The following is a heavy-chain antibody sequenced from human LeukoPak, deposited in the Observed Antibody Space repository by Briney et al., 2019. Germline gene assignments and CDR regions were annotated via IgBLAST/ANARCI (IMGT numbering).Heavy chain of an antibody. J-gene: IGHJ4*02. CDR3: ARDQCNGGSCYSDLGFDH. D-gene: IGHD2-15*01. V-gene: IGHV4-38-2*02. CDR2: IYHTGST. Sequence: SETLSLTCTVSGYSISSGYYWGWIRQPPVKGLEWIGSIYHTGSTYYNPSLKSRVTISVDGSKNQFSLKLNFVTAADTAVYYCARDQCNGGSCYSDLGFDHWGQGTLVTVSS. CDR1: GYSISSGYY.